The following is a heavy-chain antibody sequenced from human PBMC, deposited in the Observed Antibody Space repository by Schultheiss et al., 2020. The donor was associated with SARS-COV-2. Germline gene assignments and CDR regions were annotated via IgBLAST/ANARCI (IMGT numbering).Heavy chain of an antibody. V-gene: IGHV3-7*03. D-gene: IGHD5-24*01. CDR2: IKQDGSEK. Sequence: LSLTCAASGFTFSSYWMSWVRQAPGKGLEWVANIKQDGSEKYYVDSVKGRFTISRDNAKNSLYLQMNSLRAEDTALYYCARDARYGFRGRSERGMDVWGQGTTVTVSS. CDR1: GFTFSSYW. CDR3: ARDARYGFRGRSERGMDV. J-gene: IGHJ6*02.